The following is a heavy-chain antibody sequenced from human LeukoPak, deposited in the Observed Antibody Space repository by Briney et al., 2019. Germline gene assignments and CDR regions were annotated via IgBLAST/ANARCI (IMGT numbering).Heavy chain of an antibody. Sequence: GGSLRLSCAASGFTFSTYAMSWVRQAPGKGLECVSALSGNGNTIYYADSVKGRFTISRDNAKNTPYLQMNSLRVEDTAVYYCVRDLPRTSGPWGQGTLVTVSS. J-gene: IGHJ5*02. CDR1: GFTFSTYA. CDR3: VRDLPRTSGP. V-gene: IGHV3-23*01. D-gene: IGHD3-10*01. CDR2: LSGNGNTI.